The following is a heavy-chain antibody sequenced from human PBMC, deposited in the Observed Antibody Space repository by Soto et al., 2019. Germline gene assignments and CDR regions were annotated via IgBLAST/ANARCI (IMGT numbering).Heavy chain of an antibody. CDR2: ISADSGNT. CDR1: GYTFTSYG. J-gene: IGHJ6*02. CDR3: ARGPHSSGWNIGDYFYGVDV. V-gene: IGHV1-18*01. D-gene: IGHD6-19*01. Sequence: SMKVSWKASGYTFTSYGISWVRQAHGQGLDCMGWISADSGNTNYAQNLQGRVNMTTDTSTSTAYMELRSLRSDDTAVYYCARGPHSSGWNIGDYFYGVDVWG.